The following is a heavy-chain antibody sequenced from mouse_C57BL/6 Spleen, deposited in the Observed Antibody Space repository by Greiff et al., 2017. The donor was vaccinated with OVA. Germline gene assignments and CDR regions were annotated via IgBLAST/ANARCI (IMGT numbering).Heavy chain of an antibody. CDR3: VRHELGSWCAY. Sequence: EVQGVESGGGLVQPKGSLKLSCAASGFSFNTYAMNWVRQAPGKGLEWVARIRSKSNNYATYYADSVKDRFTISRDDSESMLYLQMNNLKTEDTAMYYCVRHELGSWCAYWGQGTLVTVSA. D-gene: IGHD4-1*01. V-gene: IGHV10-1*01. CDR2: IRSKSNNYAT. CDR1: GFSFNTYA. J-gene: IGHJ3*01.